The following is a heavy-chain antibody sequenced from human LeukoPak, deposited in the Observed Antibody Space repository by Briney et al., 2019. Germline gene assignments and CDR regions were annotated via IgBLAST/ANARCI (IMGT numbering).Heavy chain of an antibody. Sequence: GGSLRLSCAASGFTFSSYSMNWVRQAPGKGLEWVSSISSSSSYIYYADSVKGRFTISRDNAKNSLYLQMNSLRAEDTAVYYCARDLYRGVAAAAPRYWGQGTLVTVSS. CDR3: ARDLYRGVAAAAPRY. D-gene: IGHD6-13*01. V-gene: IGHV3-21*01. CDR2: ISSSSSYI. J-gene: IGHJ4*02. CDR1: GFTFSSYS.